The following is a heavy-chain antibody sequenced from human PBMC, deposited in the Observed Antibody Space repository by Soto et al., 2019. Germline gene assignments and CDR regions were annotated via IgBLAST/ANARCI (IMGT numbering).Heavy chain of an antibody. CDR2: IYYRGGT. J-gene: IGHJ4*02. Sequence: VQLQESGPGLLKPSQTLSLTCTVSGGSIRSGGYFWSCVRQQPGKGLEWIGHIYYRGGTSYNPSLESRVTMSVDTSKNEFTLKVNSVTAADTAIYYCARFAKEENPKLESWYAFDFWGRGTLVTVSS. V-gene: IGHV4-31*03. CDR1: GGSIRSGGYF. D-gene: IGHD6-13*01. CDR3: ARFAKEENPKLESWYAFDF.